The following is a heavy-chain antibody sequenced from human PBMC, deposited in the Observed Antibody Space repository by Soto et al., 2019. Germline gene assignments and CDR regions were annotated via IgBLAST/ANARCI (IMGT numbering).Heavy chain of an antibody. Sequence: QVQLVQSGAEVKKPGSSVKVSCKASGGTFSSYAISWVRQAPGQGLGWMGGIIPIFGTANYAQKFQGRVTITADESTSTAYMELSSLSSEDTAVYYCARALPTGGSSPLLGYWGQGTLVTVSS. J-gene: IGHJ4*02. D-gene: IGHD6-13*01. V-gene: IGHV1-69*12. CDR2: IIPIFGTA. CDR3: ARALPTGGSSPLLGY. CDR1: GGTFSSYA.